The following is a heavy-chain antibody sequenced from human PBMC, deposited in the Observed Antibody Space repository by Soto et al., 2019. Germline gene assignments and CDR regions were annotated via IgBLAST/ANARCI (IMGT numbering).Heavy chain of an antibody. D-gene: IGHD4-17*01. CDR2: ISYDGSNK. V-gene: IGHV3-30-3*01. CDR3: ARVGRLHYFDY. Sequence: QVQLVESGGGVVQPGRSLRLSCAASGFTFSSYAIHWVRQAPGKGLGWVAVISYDGSNKYYADSAKGRFTISRDNSKNTLFLQMNSLRAEDTAVYYCARVGRLHYFDYWGHGTLVTVSS. J-gene: IGHJ4*01. CDR1: GFTFSSYA.